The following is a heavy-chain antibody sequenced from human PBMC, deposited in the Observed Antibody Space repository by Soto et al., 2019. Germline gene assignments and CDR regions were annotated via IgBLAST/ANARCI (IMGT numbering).Heavy chain of an antibody. J-gene: IGHJ6*02. V-gene: IGHV1-69*02. Sequence: SVKVSCKASGGTFSTYPIGWVRQAPGQGLEWMGRIIPILGIANYAQKFQGRVTITADKSTSTAYMELTSLRSEDTAVYYCAQLYYYDTSYYSDREVWGQVTTVTVSS. CDR2: IIPILGIA. CDR3: AQLYYYDTSYYSDREV. D-gene: IGHD3-22*01. CDR1: GGTFSTYP.